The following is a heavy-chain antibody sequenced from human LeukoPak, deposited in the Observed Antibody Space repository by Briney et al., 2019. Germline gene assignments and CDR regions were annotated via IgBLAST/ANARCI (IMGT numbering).Heavy chain of an antibody. J-gene: IGHJ5*02. V-gene: IGHV4-61*02. CDR2: VYISGFT. Sequence: PSETLSLTCTVSGGSISSGDYYWSWIRQPAGKGLEWIGCVYISGFTNYNPSLKSRVSISVDTSRNQFSLKLSSVTAADTAVYYCARDHEGGNYGGNSNWFDPWGQGTLVTVSS. CDR1: GGSISSGDYY. D-gene: IGHD4-23*01. CDR3: ARDHEGGNYGGNSNWFDP.